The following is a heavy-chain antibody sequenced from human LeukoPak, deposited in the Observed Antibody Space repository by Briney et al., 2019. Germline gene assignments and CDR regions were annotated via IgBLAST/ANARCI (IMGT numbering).Heavy chain of an antibody. CDR3: AREHYYDSSGYYEY. J-gene: IGHJ4*02. V-gene: IGHV1-69*13. Sequence: SVKVSCKASGGTFSSYAISWVRQAPGQGLEWMGGIIPIFGTANYAQKFERRVTITQDESTSTAYMELSSLRSEDTAVYYCAREHYYDSSGYYEYWGQGTLVAVSS. D-gene: IGHD3-22*01. CDR2: IIPIFGTA. CDR1: GGTFSSYA.